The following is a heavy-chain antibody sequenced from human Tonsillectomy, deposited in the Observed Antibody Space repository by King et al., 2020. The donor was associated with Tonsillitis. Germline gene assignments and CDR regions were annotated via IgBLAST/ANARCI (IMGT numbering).Heavy chain of an antibody. CDR3: ALYDFDRGWFDP. CDR2: FDPEDGET. CDR1: GYTLTELS. J-gene: IGHJ5*02. Sequence: VQLEESGAEVKKPGASVKVSCTVSGYTLTELSMHWVRQAPGKGLEWMGGFDPEDGETIYAQKFQGRVTMTEDTSTDTAYMKLSSLRSEDTAVYYCALYDFDRGWFDPWGQGTLVTVSS. D-gene: IGHD5/OR15-5a*01. V-gene: IGHV1-24*01.